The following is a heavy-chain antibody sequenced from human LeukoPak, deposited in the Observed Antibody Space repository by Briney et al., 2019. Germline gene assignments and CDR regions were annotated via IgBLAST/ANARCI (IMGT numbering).Heavy chain of an antibody. V-gene: IGHV3-23*01. CDR2: ISGSGDST. CDR1: GFTFSNYA. D-gene: IGHD1-1*01. J-gene: IGHJ4*02. Sequence: GGSLRLSCAVSGFTFSNYAMTWVRQAPGKGLEWVSTISGSGDSTYYADSVKGRFTISRDNSKNTVYLQMSSLRAEDTAVYYCAKKRTTTGLDYWGQGTLVTVSS. CDR3: AKKRTTTGLDY.